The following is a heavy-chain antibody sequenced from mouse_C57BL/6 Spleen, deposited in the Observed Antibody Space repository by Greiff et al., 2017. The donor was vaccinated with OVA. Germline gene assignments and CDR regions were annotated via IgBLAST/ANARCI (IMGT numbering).Heavy chain of an antibody. D-gene: IGHD1-1*01. V-gene: IGHV14-2*01. CDR2: IDPEDGET. CDR3: AAIVEEYYFDY. CDR1: GFTFKDYY. J-gene: IGHJ2*01. Sequence: VQLKESGAELVKPGASVKLSCTASGFTFKDYYMHWVKQRTEQGLEWIGRIDPEDGETKYAPKLQGKGTITADTSSNTAYLQLSILTSEDTAVYYCAAIVEEYYFDYWGQGTTLTVSS.